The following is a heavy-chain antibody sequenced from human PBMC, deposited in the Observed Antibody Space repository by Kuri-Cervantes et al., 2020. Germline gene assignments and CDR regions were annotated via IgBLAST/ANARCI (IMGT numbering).Heavy chain of an antibody. CDR3: ARGHYGEADAFDI. V-gene: IGHV3-30*03. Sequence: LSLTCAASGFTFSSYGMHWVRQAPGKGLEWVAVISYDGSNKYYADSVKGRFTISRDNSKNTLYLQMNSLRDEDTAVYYCARGHYGEADAFDIWGQGTMVTVSS. CDR2: ISYDGSNK. J-gene: IGHJ3*02. D-gene: IGHD4-17*01. CDR1: GFTFSSYG.